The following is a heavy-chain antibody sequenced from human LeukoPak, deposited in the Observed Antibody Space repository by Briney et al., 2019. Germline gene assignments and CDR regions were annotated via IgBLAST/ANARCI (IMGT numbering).Heavy chain of an antibody. Sequence: PGGSLRLSCAASGFTFSRYWMHWLRQGPGKGLVWVSRISTDGSSSTYADSVKGRFTISRDNGKNTLYLQMSSLRAEDTAVCYCASYLTSIPSGMDVWGQGTTVIVSS. J-gene: IGHJ6*02. CDR3: ASYLTSIPSGMDV. CDR2: ISTDGSSS. D-gene: IGHD2/OR15-2a*01. CDR1: GFTFSRYW. V-gene: IGHV3-74*01.